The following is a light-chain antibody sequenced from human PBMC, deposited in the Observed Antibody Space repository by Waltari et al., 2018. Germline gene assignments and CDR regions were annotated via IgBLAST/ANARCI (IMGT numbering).Light chain of an antibody. CDR1: SGHSNYP. Sequence: HLVLTQSTSASGSLGASLKLTYTLSSGHSNYPIARHQQQPEKGPRYLIKVKNDGSHSKGDGVPDRFSGSSSGAERYLTISSLQSEDEADYYCQTWGTGMVFGGGTKLTVL. CDR2: VKNDGSH. V-gene: IGLV4-69*01. CDR3: QTWGTGMV. J-gene: IGLJ2*01.